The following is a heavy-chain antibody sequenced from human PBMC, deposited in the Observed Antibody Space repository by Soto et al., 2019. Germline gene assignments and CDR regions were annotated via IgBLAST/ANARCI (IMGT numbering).Heavy chain of an antibody. CDR1: GFIFGDYG. V-gene: IGHV3-33*03. J-gene: IGHJ3*02. CDR2: VWNDETTK. CDR3: AIIAGTWMDDPLDI. D-gene: IGHD5-12*01. Sequence: QVQLVESGGGVVQPGRSLRLSCATSGFIFGDYGFHWVRQAPGKGLEWLTSVWNDETTKQYAGSVKGRFTISRDNSKNMVYLQMDSLTVEDTAVYYCAIIAGTWMDDPLDIWGQGTMVSVSS.